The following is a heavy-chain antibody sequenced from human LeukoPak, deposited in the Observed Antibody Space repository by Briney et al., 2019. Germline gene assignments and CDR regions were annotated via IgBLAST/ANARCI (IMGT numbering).Heavy chain of an antibody. CDR2: ISGSGGTT. CDR1: GFTFSSYA. J-gene: IGHJ4*02. D-gene: IGHD2-21*02. Sequence: GGSLRLSCAASGFTFSSYAMSWVRQAPGKGLESVSAISGSGGTTYYADSVKGRFTISRDNSKNTLYVQMSSLRAEDTAVYYCAKSRTPYCGGDCYYFDHWGQGTLVTVSS. V-gene: IGHV3-23*01. CDR3: AKSRTPYCGGDCYYFDH.